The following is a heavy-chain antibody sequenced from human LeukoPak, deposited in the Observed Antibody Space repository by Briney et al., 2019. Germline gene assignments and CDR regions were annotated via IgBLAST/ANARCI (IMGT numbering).Heavy chain of an antibody. J-gene: IGHJ3*02. D-gene: IGHD3-3*01. CDR3: ARHTYYDFWSGHYSGAYDAFDI. V-gene: IGHV4-59*08. Sequence: PSETLSLTCAVYGGSFSGYYWSWIRQPPGKGLEWIGYIYYSGSTNYNPSLKSRVTISVDTSKNQFSLKLSSVTAADTAVYYCARHTYYDFWSGHYSGAYDAFDIWGQGTMVTVSS. CDR2: IYYSGST. CDR1: GGSFSGYY.